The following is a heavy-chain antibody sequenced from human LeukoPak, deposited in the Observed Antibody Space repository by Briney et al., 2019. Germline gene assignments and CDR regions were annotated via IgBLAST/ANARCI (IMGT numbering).Heavy chain of an antibody. CDR2: IICSGGST. CDR1: GYTISSGY. V-gene: IGHV3-23*02. CDR3: ATEGSFDY. Sequence: PSETLSLTCAVSGYTISSGYFWGWRRPPPEKVQEVSGIICSGGSTYYEDSVKGRFTISRDNSKNTLYLQMNSLRAEDTAVYYCATEGSFDYWGQGTLVTVSS. J-gene: IGHJ4*02.